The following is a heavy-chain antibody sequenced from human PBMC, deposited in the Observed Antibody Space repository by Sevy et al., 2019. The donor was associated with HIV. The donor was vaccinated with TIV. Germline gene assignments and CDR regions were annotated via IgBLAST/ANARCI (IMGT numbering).Heavy chain of an antibody. Sequence: SETLSLTCTVSGGSISSYYWSWIRQPPGKGLEWIGYIYYSGSTNYSPSLKSRVTISVDTSKNQFSLKLSSVTAADTAVYYCARVTDFCSGYYPYYFDYWGQGTLVTVSS. CDR3: ARVTDFCSGYYPYYFDY. CDR1: GGSISSYY. J-gene: IGHJ4*02. CDR2: IYYSGST. V-gene: IGHV4-59*01. D-gene: IGHD3-3*01.